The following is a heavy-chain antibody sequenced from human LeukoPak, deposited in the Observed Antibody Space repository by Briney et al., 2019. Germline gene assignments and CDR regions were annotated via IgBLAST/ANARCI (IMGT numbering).Heavy chain of an antibody. J-gene: IGHJ4*02. CDR2: IYYSGSI. CDR3: ARDVGSSWERFDY. CDR1: GGSISSYY. V-gene: IGHV4-59*01. Sequence: SETLSLTCTVSGGSISSYYWSWIRQPPGKGLEWIGYIYYSGSINYNPSLKSRVTISVDTSKNQFSLKLSSVTAADTAVYYCARDVGSSWERFDYWGQGTLVTVSS. D-gene: IGHD6-13*01.